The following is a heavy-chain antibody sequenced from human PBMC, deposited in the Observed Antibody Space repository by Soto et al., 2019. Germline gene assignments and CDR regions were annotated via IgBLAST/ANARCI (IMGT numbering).Heavy chain of an antibody. J-gene: IGHJ4*02. V-gene: IGHV5-10-1*01. D-gene: IGHD3-22*01. CDR1: GYSFAGYW. Sequence: GESLKISLKASGYSFAGYWITWVRQKPGKGLEWMGRIDPSDSQTYYSPSFRGHVTISVTKSITTVFLQWSSLRSSDTAMYYCARQIYDSDTGPNFQYYFDSWGQGTPVTVSS. CDR2: IDPSDSQT. CDR3: ARQIYDSDTGPNFQYYFDS.